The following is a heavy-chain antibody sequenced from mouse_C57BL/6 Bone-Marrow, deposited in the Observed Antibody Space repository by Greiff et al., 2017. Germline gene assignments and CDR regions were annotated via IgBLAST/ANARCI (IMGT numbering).Heavy chain of an antibody. Sequence: EVQLQQSGAELVRPGASVKSSCTASGFNIKDDYMHWVKQRPEQGLEWIGWIDPENGDTEYASKFQGKATITADTSSNTAYLQLSSLTSEDTAVYYCTTGLLRGYWGQGTTLTVSS. CDR3: TTGLLRGY. D-gene: IGHD2-3*01. J-gene: IGHJ2*01. V-gene: IGHV14-4*01. CDR1: GFNIKDDY. CDR2: IDPENGDT.